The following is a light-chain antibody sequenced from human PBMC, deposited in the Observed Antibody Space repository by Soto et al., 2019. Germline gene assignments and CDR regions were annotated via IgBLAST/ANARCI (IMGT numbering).Light chain of an antibody. CDR1: QSISSF. CDR3: QQSYRTPRT. Sequence: DIQMTQSPSSLSASVGDRVTITCRASQSISSFLNWYQQKPGKAPRVLIYAASNSQTGVPSRFRVSGSGTDFTLTISSLQPEDFATYYCQQSYRTPRTFGQGTKLDIK. CDR2: AAS. J-gene: IGKJ2*01. V-gene: IGKV1-39*01.